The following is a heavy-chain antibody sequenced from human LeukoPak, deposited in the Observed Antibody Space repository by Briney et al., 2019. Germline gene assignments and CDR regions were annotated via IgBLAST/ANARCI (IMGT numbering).Heavy chain of an antibody. J-gene: IGHJ4*02. CDR2: ISSSSGTI. CDR1: GITFSSYS. V-gene: IGHV3-48*04. Sequence: PGGSLRLSCAASGITFSSYSMNWVRQAPGKGLEWVSYISSSSGTIYYADSVKGRFTISRDNAKNSLYLQMNSLRAEDTAVYYCARGAKTGRSHFDYWGQGTLVTVSS. CDR3: ARGAKTGRSHFDY.